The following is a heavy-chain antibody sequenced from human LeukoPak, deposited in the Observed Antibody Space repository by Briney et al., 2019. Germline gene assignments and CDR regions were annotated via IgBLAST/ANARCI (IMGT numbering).Heavy chain of an antibody. D-gene: IGHD2-21*02. CDR3: ARVYCGGDCYSDY. Sequence: ASVEVSCKASGYTFTSYYMHWVRQAPGQGLEWMGIINPSGGSTGYAQKFQGRVTMTRDTSTSTVYMELSSLRSEDTAVYYCARVYCGGDCYSDYWGQGTLVTVSS. V-gene: IGHV1-46*01. CDR2: INPSGGST. CDR1: GYTFTSYY. J-gene: IGHJ4*02.